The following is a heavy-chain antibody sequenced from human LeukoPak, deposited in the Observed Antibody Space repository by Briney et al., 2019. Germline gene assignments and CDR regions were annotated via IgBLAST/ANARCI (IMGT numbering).Heavy chain of an antibody. CDR2: ISGSGGST. CDR3: ARDCITGTGLYHDAFDI. CDR1: GFTFSSYG. V-gene: IGHV3-23*01. Sequence: PGGSLRLSCAASGFTFSSYGMSWVRQAPGKGLEWVSAISGSGGSTYYADSVKGRFTISRDNSKNTLYLQMNSLRAEDTAVYYCARDCITGTGLYHDAFDIWGQGTMVTVSS. J-gene: IGHJ3*02. D-gene: IGHD1/OR15-1a*01.